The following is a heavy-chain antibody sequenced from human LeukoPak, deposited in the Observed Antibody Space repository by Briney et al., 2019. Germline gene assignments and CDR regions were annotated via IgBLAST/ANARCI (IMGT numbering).Heavy chain of an antibody. CDR3: AKAPAGIRRPLEY. CDR1: GFSFKTYS. J-gene: IGHJ4*02. D-gene: IGHD2-2*02. Sequence: GGSLRLSCAVSGFSFKTYSMTWVRQAPGKGLDWVSVINYSGRDTFYADSVKGRFTISRDNSKNTLYLEMNSLRVEDTAIYYCAKAPAGIRRPLEYWGQGSLVTVSS. V-gene: IGHV3-23*01. CDR2: INYSGRDT.